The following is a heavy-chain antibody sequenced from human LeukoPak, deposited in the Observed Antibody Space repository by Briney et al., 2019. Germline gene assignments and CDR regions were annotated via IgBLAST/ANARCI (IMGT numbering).Heavy chain of an antibody. D-gene: IGHD2-21*01. CDR1: GFTVSSNY. CDR3: ARFEVVRNFDY. J-gene: IGHJ4*02. CDR2: ISYDGSNK. Sequence: GGSLRLSCAASGFTVSSNYMSWVRQAPGKGLEWVAVISYDGSNKYYADSVKGRFTISRDNSKNTLYLQMNSLRAEDTAVYYCARFEVVRNFDYWGQGTLVTVSS. V-gene: IGHV3-30-3*01.